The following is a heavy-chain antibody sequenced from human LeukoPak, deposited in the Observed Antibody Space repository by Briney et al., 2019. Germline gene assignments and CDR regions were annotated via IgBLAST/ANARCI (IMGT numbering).Heavy chain of an antibody. V-gene: IGHV3-30*02. Sequence: GGSLRLSCAASGFTFSSYSMNWVRQAPGKGLEWVAFIRYDGSNKYYADSVQGRFTISRDNSKNTLYLQMNSLRAEDTALYYCAKDTVKVTTIRRVPHYMDVWGKGTTVTISS. CDR3: AKDTVKVTTIRRVPHYMDV. CDR2: IRYDGSNK. J-gene: IGHJ6*03. D-gene: IGHD5-12*01. CDR1: GFTFSSYS.